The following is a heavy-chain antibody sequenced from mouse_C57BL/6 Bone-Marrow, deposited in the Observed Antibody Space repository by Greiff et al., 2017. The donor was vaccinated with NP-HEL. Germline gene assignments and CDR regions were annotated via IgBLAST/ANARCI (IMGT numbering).Heavy chain of an antibody. D-gene: IGHD1-1*01. Sequence: EVMLVESEGGLVQPGSSMKLSCTASGFTFSDYYMAWVRQVPEKGLEWVANINYDGSSTYYLDSLKSRFIISRDNAKNNLYLQMSSLKSEDTATYYCAREGGSSYFDYWGQGTTLTVSS. CDR3: AREGGSSYFDY. J-gene: IGHJ2*01. V-gene: IGHV5-16*01. CDR2: INYDGSST. CDR1: GFTFSDYY.